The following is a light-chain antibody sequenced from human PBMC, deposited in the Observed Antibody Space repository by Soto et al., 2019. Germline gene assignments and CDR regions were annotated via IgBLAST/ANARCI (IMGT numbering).Light chain of an antibody. CDR2: EVS. CDR1: SSDVGGYNY. V-gene: IGLV2-14*01. J-gene: IGLJ3*02. CDR3: SSYTISGTPV. Sequence: QSALTQPASVSGSPGQTITISCTGTSSDVGGYNYLSWYQQHPGKAPKVMIYEVSNRPSGVSNRFSGSKSGNTASLSISGLQAEDEADYFCSSYTISGTPVFGGGTKLTVL.